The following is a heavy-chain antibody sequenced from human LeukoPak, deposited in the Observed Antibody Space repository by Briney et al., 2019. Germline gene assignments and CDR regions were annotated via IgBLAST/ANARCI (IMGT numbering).Heavy chain of an antibody. CDR3: ARDKIEGPTKLDY. V-gene: IGHV3-7*01. Sequence: GRSLRLSCAASGFTFSSYWMSWVRQAPGKGLEWVANIKQDESEKYYVDSVKGRFTISRDDAKNSLYLQMNSLRAEDTAVYYCARDKIEGPTKLDYWGQGILVTVSS. CDR1: GFTFSSYW. J-gene: IGHJ4*02. CDR2: IKQDESEK. D-gene: IGHD1-1*01.